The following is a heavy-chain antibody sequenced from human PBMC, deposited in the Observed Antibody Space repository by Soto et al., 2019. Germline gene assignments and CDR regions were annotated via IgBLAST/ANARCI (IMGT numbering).Heavy chain of an antibody. J-gene: IGHJ5*02. CDR2: IIPILGIA. Sequence: QVQLVQSGAEVKKPGSSVKVSCKASGGTFSSYTISWVRQAPGQGLEWMGRIIPILGIANYAQKFQGRVTITADKTTSTDYMELSSLRSEDTAVYYCARSLHHHLITMVRGESFPFDHWGQGTLVTVSS. D-gene: IGHD3-10*01. CDR3: ARSLHHHLITMVRGESFPFDH. V-gene: IGHV1-69*02. CDR1: GGTFSSYT.